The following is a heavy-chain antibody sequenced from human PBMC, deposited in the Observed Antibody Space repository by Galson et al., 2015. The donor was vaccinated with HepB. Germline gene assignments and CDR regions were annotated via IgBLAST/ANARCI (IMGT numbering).Heavy chain of an antibody. CDR2: IIPIFGTA. Sequence: SVKVSCKASGDTFSSYAISWVRQAPGQGLEWMGGIIPIFGTANYAQKFQGRVTITADKSTSTAYMELSSLRSEDTAVYYCARMRAAGTYRAFDIWGQGTMVTVSS. V-gene: IGHV1-69*06. CDR3: ARMRAAGTYRAFDI. CDR1: GDTFSSYA. J-gene: IGHJ3*02. D-gene: IGHD6-13*01.